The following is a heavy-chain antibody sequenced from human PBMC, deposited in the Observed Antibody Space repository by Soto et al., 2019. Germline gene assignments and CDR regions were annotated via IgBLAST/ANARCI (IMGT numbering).Heavy chain of an antibody. CDR1: GGTFSSYA. Sequence: ASVKVSCKASGGTFSSYAISWVRQAPGQGLEWTGGIIPIFGTANYAQKFQGRVTITADESTSTAYMELSSLRSEDTAVYYCARVPSYHYDRWGYYGRDVWGLGTKVTVYS. CDR2: IIPIFGTA. CDR3: ARVPSYHYDRWGYYGRDV. J-gene: IGHJ6*02. V-gene: IGHV1-69*13. D-gene: IGHD3-22*01.